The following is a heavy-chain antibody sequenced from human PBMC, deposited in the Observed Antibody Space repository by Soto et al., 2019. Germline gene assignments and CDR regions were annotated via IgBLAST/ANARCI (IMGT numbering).Heavy chain of an antibody. V-gene: IGHV1-18*01. Sequence: ASVKVSCKASGYTFTSYGISLVRQAPGQGLEWMGWISAYNGNTNYAQKLQGRVTMTTDTSTSTAYMELRSLRSDDTAVYYCARDQIVVVPAAHNWFDPWGQGTLVTVSS. CDR2: ISAYNGNT. CDR1: GYTFTSYG. J-gene: IGHJ5*02. CDR3: ARDQIVVVPAAHNWFDP. D-gene: IGHD2-2*01.